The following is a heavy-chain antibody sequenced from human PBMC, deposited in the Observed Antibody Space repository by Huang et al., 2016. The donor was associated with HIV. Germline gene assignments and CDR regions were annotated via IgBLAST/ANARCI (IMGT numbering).Heavy chain of an antibody. V-gene: IGHV5-51*01. CDR2: IYPRDSET. J-gene: IGHJ4*02. Sequence: EVLLVQSGAELKEPGESLKISCKASGYGFSSYWIGRVRQKPGKGRGWMGIIYPRDSETKYSPSFDGQVTISADKSTRTAYLQWESLKAPDTAIYFCARQVDGFRSHFDFWGQGTLVSVSS. CDR3: ARQVDGFRSHFDF. D-gene: IGHD5-18*01. CDR1: GYGFSSYW.